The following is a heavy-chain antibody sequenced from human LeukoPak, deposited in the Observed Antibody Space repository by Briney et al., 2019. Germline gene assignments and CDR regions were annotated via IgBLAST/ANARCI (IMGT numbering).Heavy chain of an antibody. V-gene: IGHV4-39*07. D-gene: IGHD3-22*01. Sequence: PSETLSLTCTVSGGSISSSSYYWGWIRQPPGKGLEWIGSIYYSGSTYYNPSLKSRVTISVDTSKNQFSLKLSSVTAADTAVYYCARSAPPQEYARIYHSSGYYYDGLDYWGQGTLVTVSS. CDR1: GGSISSSSYY. J-gene: IGHJ4*02. CDR3: ARSAPPQEYARIYHSSGYYYDGLDY. CDR2: IYYSGST.